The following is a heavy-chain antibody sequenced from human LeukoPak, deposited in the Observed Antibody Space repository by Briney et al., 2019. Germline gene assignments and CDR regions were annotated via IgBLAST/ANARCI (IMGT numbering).Heavy chain of an antibody. CDR2: INHSGST. J-gene: IGHJ4*02. D-gene: IGHD3-10*01. CDR3: ARMITMVRGAFGY. V-gene: IGHV4-34*01. Sequence: SETLSLTSAVYGGSFSGYYWSGIREPPRKGLECSWEINHSGSTNYNPSLKSRVTISVDTSKNQFSLKLSSVTAADTAVYYCARMITMVRGAFGYWGQGTLVTVSS. CDR1: GGSFSGYY.